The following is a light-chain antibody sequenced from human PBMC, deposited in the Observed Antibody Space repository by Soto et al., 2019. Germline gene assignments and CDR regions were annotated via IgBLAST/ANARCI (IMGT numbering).Light chain of an antibody. CDR3: QQANSFPRT. Sequence: DIQMTQSPSFVSASVGDRVTITCRASQAVSTWLAWYQQKPGDAPKLLIYAASTLQSGVPSRFSVSGSGTDFTLTIRSLQPEDFATYYCQQANSFPRTFGGGTKVKIK. V-gene: IGKV1-12*01. CDR1: QAVSTW. CDR2: AAS. J-gene: IGKJ4*01.